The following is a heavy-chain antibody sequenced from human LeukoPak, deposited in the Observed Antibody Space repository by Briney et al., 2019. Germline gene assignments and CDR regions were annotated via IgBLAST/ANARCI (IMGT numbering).Heavy chain of an antibody. J-gene: IGHJ4*02. CDR1: GYTFTGCY. CDR2: INPNSGGT. V-gene: IGHV1-2*06. D-gene: IGHD3-10*01. CDR3: ARVTVYGSGKDKPFDY. Sequence: ASVKVSGKASGYTFTGCYMHGVRQAPGQGLEWMGRINPNSGGTNYAQKFQGRVTMTRDTSISTAYMELSRLRSDGTAVYYCARVTVYGSGKDKPFDYWGQGTLVTASS.